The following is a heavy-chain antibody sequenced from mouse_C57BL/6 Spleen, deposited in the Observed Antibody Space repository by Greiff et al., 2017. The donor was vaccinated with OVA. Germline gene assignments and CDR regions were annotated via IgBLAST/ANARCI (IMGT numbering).Heavy chain of an antibody. CDR3: ARGGNYYGSSYWYFDV. CDR2: IYPGDGDT. CDR1: GYAFSSSW. V-gene: IGHV1-82*01. J-gene: IGHJ1*03. D-gene: IGHD1-1*01. Sequence: VQLQQSGPELVKPGASVKISCKASGYAFSSSWMNWVKQRPGKGLEWIGRIYPGDGDTNYNGKVKGKATLTADKSSSTAYMQLSSLTSEDSAVYFCARGGNYYGSSYWYFDVWGTGTTVTVSS.